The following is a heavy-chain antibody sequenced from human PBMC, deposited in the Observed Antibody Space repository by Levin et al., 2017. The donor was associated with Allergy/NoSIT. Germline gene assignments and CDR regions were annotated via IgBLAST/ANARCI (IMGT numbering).Heavy chain of an antibody. CDR2: ISSSGSTI. D-gene: IGHD6-19*01. Sequence: GESLKISCAASGFTFSDYYMSWIRQAPGKGLEWVSYISSSGSTIYYADSVKGRFTISRDNAKNSLYLQMNSLRAEDTAVYYCARSPYSSGWYGPTPNWFDPWGQGTLVTVSS. CDR3: ARSPYSSGWYGPTPNWFDP. V-gene: IGHV3-11*01. CDR1: GFTFSDYY. J-gene: IGHJ5*02.